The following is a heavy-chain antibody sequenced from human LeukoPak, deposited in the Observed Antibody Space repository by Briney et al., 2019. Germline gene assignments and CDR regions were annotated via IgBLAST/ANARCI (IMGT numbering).Heavy chain of an antibody. CDR3: ARGYDFENWFDP. D-gene: IGHD3-3*01. CDR1: GGSISSGDYY. J-gene: IGHJ5*02. V-gene: IGHV4-30-4*02. Sequence: KSSETLSLTCTVSGGSISSGDYYWSWIRQPPGKGLEWIGYIYYSGSTYYNPSLKSRVTISVDTSKNQFSLKLSSVTAADTAVYYCARGYDFENWFDPWGQGTLVTVSS. CDR2: IYYSGST.